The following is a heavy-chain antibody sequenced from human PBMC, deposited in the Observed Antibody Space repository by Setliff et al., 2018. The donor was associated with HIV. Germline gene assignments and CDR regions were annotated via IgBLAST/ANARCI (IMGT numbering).Heavy chain of an antibody. D-gene: IGHD2-21*02. CDR1: GGSITSSTYY. CDR2: ISHGST. V-gene: IGHV4-39*01. CDR3: ARGEACGGGCHYAFEL. Sequence: SETLSLTCTVSGGSITSSTYYWGWIRQPPGKGLEYIGSISHGSTYYTPSLDSRVTISVDTSKDQFSLKLSSVTAADTAVYYCARGEACGGGCHYAFELWGRGTMVTVSS. J-gene: IGHJ3*01.